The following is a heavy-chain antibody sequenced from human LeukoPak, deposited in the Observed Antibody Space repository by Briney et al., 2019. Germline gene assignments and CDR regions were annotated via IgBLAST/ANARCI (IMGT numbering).Heavy chain of an antibody. V-gene: IGHV1-18*01. D-gene: IGHD3-22*01. Sequence: ASVTVSCMASGYTFTSYGISWVRQAPGQGLEWMGWISAYNGNTNYAQKLQGRVTMTTDTSTSTAYMELRSLRSDDTAVYYYARHLRPDYYDSSGYSISLGPDAFDIWGQGTMVTVSS. J-gene: IGHJ3*02. CDR2: ISAYNGNT. CDR3: ARHLRPDYYDSSGYSISLGPDAFDI. CDR1: GYTFTSYG.